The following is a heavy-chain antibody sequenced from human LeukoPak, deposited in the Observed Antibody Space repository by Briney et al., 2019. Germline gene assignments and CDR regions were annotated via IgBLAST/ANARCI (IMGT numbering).Heavy chain of an antibody. CDR3: ARAIRLLRYDSSGSTAYYFDY. CDR2: MNPNSGNT. D-gene: IGHD3-22*01. J-gene: IGHJ4*02. Sequence: GASVKVSCKASGYAFTSYDINWVRQATGQGLEWMGWMNPNSGNTGYAQKFQGRVTMTRNTSISTAYMELSSLRSEDTAVYYCARAIRLLRYDSSGSTAYYFDYWGQGTLVTVSS. V-gene: IGHV1-8*01. CDR1: GYAFTSYD.